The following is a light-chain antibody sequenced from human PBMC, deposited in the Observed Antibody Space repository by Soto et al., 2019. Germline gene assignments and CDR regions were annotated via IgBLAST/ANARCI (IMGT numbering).Light chain of an antibody. J-gene: IGKJ1*01. Sequence: EIVLTQSPGTLSLSPGEGATLSCRASQSVSTNFFAWYQQKPGQAPRLLIYGASTKATGIPDRFSGSGSGTDFTLTISRLEPEDFAVYYCQQYGRTSWTFGQGTKGDIK. CDR3: QQYGRTSWT. V-gene: IGKV3-20*01. CDR2: GAS. CDR1: QSVSTNF.